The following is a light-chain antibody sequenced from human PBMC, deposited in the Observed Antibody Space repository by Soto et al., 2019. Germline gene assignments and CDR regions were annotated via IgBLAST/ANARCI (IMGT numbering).Light chain of an antibody. Sequence: QSAPTQPPSASGSPGQSVTISCTGTSSDVGAHNYVSWYQQHPGKAPKLMIYEVNKRPSGVPDRFSGSKSGNTASLTVSGLHADDEADYYCISYAGTAYVAIGGGTKLTVL. V-gene: IGLV2-8*01. CDR2: EVN. CDR3: ISYAGTAYVA. J-gene: IGLJ2*01. CDR1: SSDVGAHNY.